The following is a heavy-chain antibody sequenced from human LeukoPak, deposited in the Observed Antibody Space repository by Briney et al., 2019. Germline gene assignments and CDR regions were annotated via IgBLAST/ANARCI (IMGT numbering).Heavy chain of an antibody. Sequence: GGSLRLSCAASGFTFSSYSMNWVRQAPGKGLEWVSYISSSSSTIYYADSVKGRFTISRDNAKNSLYPQMNSLRAEDTAVYYCARDPPYDSSGYYDSFDYWGQGTLVTVSS. J-gene: IGHJ4*02. D-gene: IGHD3-22*01. V-gene: IGHV3-48*04. CDR3: ARDPPYDSSGYYDSFDY. CDR1: GFTFSSYS. CDR2: ISSSSSTI.